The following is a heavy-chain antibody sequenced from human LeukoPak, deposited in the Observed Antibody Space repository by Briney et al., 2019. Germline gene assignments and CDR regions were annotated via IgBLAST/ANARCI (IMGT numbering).Heavy chain of an antibody. CDR3: AKAVDRDGSNLRPYYFDY. J-gene: IGHJ4*02. CDR2: ISWNSGSI. D-gene: IGHD5-24*01. V-gene: IGHV3-9*01. CDR1: GFTFDDYA. Sequence: GGSLILSCAAAGFTFDDYAMHWVRQAPGKGLEWVSGISWNSGSIAYADSVKGRFTISRDNAKNSLYLQMNSLGAEDTAFYSCAKAVDRDGSNLRPYYFDYWGQGTLVTVSS.